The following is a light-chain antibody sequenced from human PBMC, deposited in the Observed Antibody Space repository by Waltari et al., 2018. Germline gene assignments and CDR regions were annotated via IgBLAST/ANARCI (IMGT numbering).Light chain of an antibody. CDR3: SVWDDSLSGPV. Sequence: QSVVTPPPSASGAPGQRVTISCSGRSSNAGSNSLKWYQQLPGTAPNVVMYDIDRRPSGVPDRFSGSRSGTTASLTISGLQSEDEADYYCSVWDDSLSGPVFGGGTKLTVL. J-gene: IGLJ2*01. CDR1: SSNAGSNS. V-gene: IGLV1-44*01. CDR2: DID.